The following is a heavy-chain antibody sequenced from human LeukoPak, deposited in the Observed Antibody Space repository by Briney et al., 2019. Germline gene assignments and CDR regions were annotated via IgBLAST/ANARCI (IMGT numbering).Heavy chain of an antibody. D-gene: IGHD2-8*02. CDR1: GFTFSDYY. Sequence: GGSLRLSCKASGFTFSDYYMSWIRQAPGKGLEWVSYLSISGSTMSYADSVKGRFTISRDNTKNSLYLQMNSLRAEDTAVYYCARDTGGRGWFDPWGQGTLVTVSS. CDR3: ARDTGGRGWFDP. J-gene: IGHJ5*02. CDR2: LSISGSTM. V-gene: IGHV3-11*04.